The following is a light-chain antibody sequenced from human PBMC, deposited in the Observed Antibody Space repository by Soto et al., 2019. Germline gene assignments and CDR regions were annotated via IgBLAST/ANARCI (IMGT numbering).Light chain of an antibody. Sequence: DIVLTQSPGTLSLSPGERATLSCRASQSVSSKYLAWYQQKPGQPPRLVIYGASNRATGVPARFSGSGSGTDFTLTISSLQSEDFAVYYCLQYDDWHRTFGQGTKVEIK. CDR1: QSVSSKY. CDR3: LQYDDWHRT. CDR2: GAS. J-gene: IGKJ1*01. V-gene: IGKV3-15*01.